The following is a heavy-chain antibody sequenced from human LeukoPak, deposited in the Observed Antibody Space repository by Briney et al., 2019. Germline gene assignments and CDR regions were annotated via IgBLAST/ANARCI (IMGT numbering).Heavy chain of an antibody. J-gene: IGHJ6*02. CDR1: GFTVISNY. V-gene: IGHV3-53*01. D-gene: IGHD6-13*01. Sequence: GRSLRLSCAASGFTVISNYMSWVRQAPGKGLEWVSVIYSGGSTYYADSVKGRFTISRDNSKNTLYLQMNSLRAEDTAVYYCAGIASAKYYYGMDVWGQGTTVTVSS. CDR2: IYSGGST. CDR3: AGIASAKYYYGMDV.